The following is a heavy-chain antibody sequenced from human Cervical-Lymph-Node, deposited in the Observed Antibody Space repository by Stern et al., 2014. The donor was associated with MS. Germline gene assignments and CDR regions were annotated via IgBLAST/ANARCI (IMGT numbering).Heavy chain of an antibody. Sequence: QVQLVQSGAEAQAPGASMTVSCRASGYLFTDYYLHWVRPAPGQGLEWLGMINPNSGGTNYAQNFQGRITMTRDTSISTAYMELRWLGYADTAVYYCARGSGTAYDLRGDYWGQGTLVTVSS. D-gene: IGHD3-3*01. CDR1: GYLFTDYY. CDR2: INPNSGGT. V-gene: IGHV1-2*02. CDR3: ARGSGTAYDLRGDY. J-gene: IGHJ4*01.